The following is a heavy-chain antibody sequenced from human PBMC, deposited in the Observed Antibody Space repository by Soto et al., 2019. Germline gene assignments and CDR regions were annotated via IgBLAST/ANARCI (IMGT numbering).Heavy chain of an antibody. CDR1: GGSISSYY. CDR2: IYYSGST. D-gene: IGHD2-2*02. Sequence: PSETLSLTCTFSGGSISSYYWSWIRQPPGKGLEWIGYIYYSGSTNCNPSLKSRVTISVDTSKNQFSLKLSSVTAADTAVYYCARYTFDWHAPWGQRTPDTVS. V-gene: IGHV4-59*01. CDR3: ARYTFDWHAP. J-gene: IGHJ5*02.